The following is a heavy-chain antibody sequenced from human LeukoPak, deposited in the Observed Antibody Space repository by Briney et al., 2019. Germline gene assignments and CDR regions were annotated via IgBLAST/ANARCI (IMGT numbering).Heavy chain of an antibody. CDR3: ARDYCTRGGDCYKEDLFDP. CDR2: IGPYDGDT. Sequence: GSVKVSCKASGYTFSIYGISWVRQAPGQGLEWMAWIGPYDGDTNYAQKFEGRVTMTTETSTNTAYMELRSLRSDDTAIYYCARDYCTRGGDCYKEDLFDPWGQGTLVTVSA. CDR1: GYTFSIYG. J-gene: IGHJ5*02. D-gene: IGHD2-21*02. V-gene: IGHV1-18*01.